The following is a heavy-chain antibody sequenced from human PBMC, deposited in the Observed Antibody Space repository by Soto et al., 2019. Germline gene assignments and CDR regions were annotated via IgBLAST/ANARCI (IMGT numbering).Heavy chain of an antibody. Sequence: GGSLRLSCAASGFTFSSYAMSWVRQAPGKGLEWVSAISGSGGSTYYADSVKGRFTISRDNSKNTLYLQMNSLRAEDTAVYYCAKDPKLHIVVVTAIPGYWGQGTLVTVSS. J-gene: IGHJ4*02. D-gene: IGHD2-21*02. V-gene: IGHV3-23*01. CDR3: AKDPKLHIVVVTAIPGY. CDR1: GFTFSSYA. CDR2: ISGSGGST.